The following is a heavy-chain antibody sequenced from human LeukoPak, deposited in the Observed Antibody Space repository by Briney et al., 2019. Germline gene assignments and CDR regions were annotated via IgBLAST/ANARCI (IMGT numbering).Heavy chain of an antibody. CDR1: GFTFSSYA. D-gene: IGHD1-26*01. Sequence: PGGSLRLSCAASGFTFSSYAMHWVRQAPGKGLEWVAVISYDGSNKYYADSVKGRFTISRDNSKNTLYLQMNSLRAEDTAVYYCAKEGREWEPYVDYWGQGTLVTVSS. J-gene: IGHJ4*02. CDR3: AKEGREWEPYVDY. V-gene: IGHV3-30*04. CDR2: ISYDGSNK.